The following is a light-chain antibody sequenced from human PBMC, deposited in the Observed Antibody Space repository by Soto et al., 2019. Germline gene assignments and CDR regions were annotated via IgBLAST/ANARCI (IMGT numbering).Light chain of an antibody. J-gene: IGLJ1*01. Sequence: QSAPTQPASVSGSPGQSITISCTGASTDVDGYDYVSWYQQHPGQAPKLMIYDVNNRPSGVSYRFSGSKSGDTASLTISGLQAEDDADYYCSSYTSSAPFYVFGTGTKVTVL. V-gene: IGLV2-14*03. CDR2: DVN. CDR3: SSYTSSAPFYV. CDR1: STDVDGYDY.